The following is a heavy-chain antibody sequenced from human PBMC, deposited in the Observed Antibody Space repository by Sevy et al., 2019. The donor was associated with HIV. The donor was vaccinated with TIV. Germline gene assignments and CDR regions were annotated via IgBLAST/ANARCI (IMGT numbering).Heavy chain of an antibody. CDR3: TQCKAAQSIFDY. Sequence: GGSLRLSCTASGFTFGDCCMSWVRQAPGKGLEWVAFLKSDVYGGTVDHAASVRGRFVISRDDSKTIAYLQMNDLKTEDTGVYYCTQCKAAQSIFDYWGQGALVTVSS. D-gene: IGHD6-13*01. J-gene: IGHJ4*02. V-gene: IGHV3-49*04. CDR2: LKSDVYGGTV. CDR1: GFTFGDCC.